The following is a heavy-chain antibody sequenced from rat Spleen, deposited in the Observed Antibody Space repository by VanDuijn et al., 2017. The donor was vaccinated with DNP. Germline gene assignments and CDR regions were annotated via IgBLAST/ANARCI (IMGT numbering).Heavy chain of an antibody. D-gene: IGHD4-1*01. V-gene: IGHV5-7*01. CDR1: GFTFSDYN. CDR2: ISYDGSST. Sequence: EVQLVESGGGLVQPGRSLKLSCAASGFTFSDYNMAWVRQAPKKGLEWVATISYDGSSTYYRDSVKGRFTISRDNAKSTLYLQMDSLRSEDTATYYCATLGLRAWDFDYWGQGVMVTVSS. CDR3: ATLGLRAWDFDY. J-gene: IGHJ2*01.